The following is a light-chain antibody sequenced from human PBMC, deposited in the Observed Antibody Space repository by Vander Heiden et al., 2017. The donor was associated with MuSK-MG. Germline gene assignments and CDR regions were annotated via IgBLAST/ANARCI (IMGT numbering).Light chain of an antibody. CDR3: QAWDSNTAV. J-gene: IGLJ3*02. CDR2: EDN. V-gene: IGLV3-1*01. CDR1: KLGDKY. Sequence: SYELTQPPSVSASPAQTASITCSGDKLGDKYACWYQQKPGQSPVLVLYEDNRRPTRIPERFSGSNSGNTATLTISGAQAVDEADYYCQAWDSNTAVFGGGTRLTVL.